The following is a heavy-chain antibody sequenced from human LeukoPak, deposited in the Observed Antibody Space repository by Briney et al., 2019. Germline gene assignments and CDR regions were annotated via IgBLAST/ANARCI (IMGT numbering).Heavy chain of an antibody. CDR2: IYYSGST. D-gene: IGHD1-26*01. Sequence: SETLSLTCTVSGGSISSYYWSWIRQPPGKGLEWIGYIYYSGSTNYNPSLKSRVTISVDTSKNQFSLELSSVTAADTAVYYCARARAYYYYYMDVWGKGTTVTVSS. CDR1: GGSISSYY. J-gene: IGHJ6*03. CDR3: ARARAYYYYYMDV. V-gene: IGHV4-59*01.